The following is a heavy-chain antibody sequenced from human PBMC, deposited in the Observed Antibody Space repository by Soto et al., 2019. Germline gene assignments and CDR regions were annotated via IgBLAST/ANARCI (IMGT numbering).Heavy chain of an antibody. V-gene: IGHV3-23*01. J-gene: IGHJ4*02. CDR3: AKGPRITMIVVVMYYFDY. CDR2: ISGSGGST. CDR1: GFTFSSYA. D-gene: IGHD3-22*01. Sequence: TGGSLRLSCAASGFTFSSYAMSWVRQAPGKGLEWVSAISGSGGSTYYADSVKGRFTISRDNSKNTLYLQMNSLRAEDTAVYYCAKGPRITMIVVVMYYFDYWGQGTLVTVSS.